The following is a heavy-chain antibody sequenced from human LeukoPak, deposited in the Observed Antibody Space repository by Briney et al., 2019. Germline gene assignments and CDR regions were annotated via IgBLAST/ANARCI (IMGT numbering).Heavy chain of an antibody. J-gene: IGHJ4*02. Sequence: GASVKVSCKASGYTFTSYDINWVRQATGQGLEWMGWMNPNSGNTGYAQKFQGRVTMTRNTSIRTAYMELSSLRSEDTAVYYCARWDSSSSGPVDYWGQGTLVTVSS. CDR3: ARWDSSSSGPVDY. CDR1: GYTFTSYD. CDR2: MNPNSGNT. V-gene: IGHV1-8*01. D-gene: IGHD6-6*01.